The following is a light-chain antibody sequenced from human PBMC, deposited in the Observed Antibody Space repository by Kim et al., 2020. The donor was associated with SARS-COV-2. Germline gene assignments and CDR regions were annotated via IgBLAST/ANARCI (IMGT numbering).Light chain of an antibody. CDR2: GAS. J-gene: IGKJ4*01. CDR3: QQYNNWPLT. Sequence: VSPGERATLSCRASQSVSSNLAWYQQKPGQAPRLLIYGASTRATGVPARFSGSGSGTEFTLTISSLQSEDFAVYYCQQYNNWPLTFGGGTKVDIK. CDR1: QSVSSN. V-gene: IGKV3-15*01.